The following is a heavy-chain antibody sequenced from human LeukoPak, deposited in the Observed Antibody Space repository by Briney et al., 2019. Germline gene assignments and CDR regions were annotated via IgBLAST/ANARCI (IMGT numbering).Heavy chain of an antibody. J-gene: IGHJ4*02. CDR2: IYTSGST. Sequence: SETLSLTCTVSGGSISSYYWSWIRQPAGKGLEWIGRIYTSGSTNYNPSLKSRVTMSVDTSKNQFSLKLSSVTAADTAVYYCARESILRYFDCLLSIDYWGQGTLVTVSS. CDR1: GGSISSYY. D-gene: IGHD3-9*01. V-gene: IGHV4-4*07. CDR3: ARESILRYFDCLLSIDY.